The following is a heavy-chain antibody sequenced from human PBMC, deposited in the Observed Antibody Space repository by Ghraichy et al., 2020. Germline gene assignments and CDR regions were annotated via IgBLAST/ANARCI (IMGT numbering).Heavy chain of an antibody. CDR2: ISSSSSYI. Sequence: GGSLRLSCAASGFTFSTYNVNWVRQAPGKGLEWVSSISSSSSYIYYADSRFTISRDNAKNSLYLQMNSLRAEDTAVYYCATSYSSGWWFDYWGQGTLVTVSS. CDR3: ATSYSSGWWFDY. D-gene: IGHD6-19*01. CDR1: GFTFSTYN. V-gene: IGHV3-21*01. J-gene: IGHJ4*02.